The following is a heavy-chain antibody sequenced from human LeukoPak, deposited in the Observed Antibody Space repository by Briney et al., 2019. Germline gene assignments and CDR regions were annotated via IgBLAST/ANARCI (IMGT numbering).Heavy chain of an antibody. V-gene: IGHV3-13*01. CDR1: GFTFSSFD. J-gene: IGHJ6*03. Sequence: GSLRLSSAASGFTFSSFDMHWVRQPTGQGLEWFSTIGTASDTYYPGSVEGRFTLSRDNAKNSLYLQMNSLTAGDTAVYYCARGPPRGKYYYMDVWGKGTTVTVSS. CDR3: ARGPPRGKYYYMDV. CDR2: IGTASDT. D-gene: IGHD1-1*01.